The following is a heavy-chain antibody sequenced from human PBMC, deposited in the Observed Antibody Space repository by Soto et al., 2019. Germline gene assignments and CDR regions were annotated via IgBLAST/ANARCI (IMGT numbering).Heavy chain of an antibody. Sequence: QVQVVQAGDEVKKPGASVKVSCKASGYTFTNYGFSWVRQAPGQGLEWMGWISGYNGKTKYAEKFQGRVTMTTDTSKSTAHMELRSLRSDDTAVYYCAREGQAPYYFYGMDVWGQGTAVTVSS. V-gene: IGHV1-18*01. CDR1: GYTFTNYG. CDR3: AREGQAPYYFYGMDV. J-gene: IGHJ6*02. CDR2: ISGYNGKT.